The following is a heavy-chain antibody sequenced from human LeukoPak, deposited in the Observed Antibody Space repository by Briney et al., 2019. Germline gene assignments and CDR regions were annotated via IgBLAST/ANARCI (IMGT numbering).Heavy chain of an antibody. CDR3: ARKPYGSGRFDY. Sequence: PSETLSLTCTVSGGSVNSGSYYWGWIRQPPGEGLEWIGNIYYSGSTSYSPSLKSRVTISVDTSKNQFSLKLNSVTAADTAVYYCARKPYGSGRFDYWGQGILVTVSS. J-gene: IGHJ4*02. CDR1: GGSVNSGSYY. V-gene: IGHV4-39*01. CDR2: IYYSGST. D-gene: IGHD3-10*01.